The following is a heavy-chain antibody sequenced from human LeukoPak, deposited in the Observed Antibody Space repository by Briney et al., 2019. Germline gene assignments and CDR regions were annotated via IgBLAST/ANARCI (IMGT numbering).Heavy chain of an antibody. CDR2: IYNSGST. V-gene: IGHV4-59*08. D-gene: IGHD5-12*01. Sequence: SETLSLTCTVSGGSISSYYWSWIRQPPGKGLEWIGNIYNSGSTNYNPSLKSRVTISVDSSKKQFSLKLISVTASDTAVYYCARQGGYASPFDYWGQGTLVTVSS. CDR3: ARQGGYASPFDY. CDR1: GGSISSYY. J-gene: IGHJ4*02.